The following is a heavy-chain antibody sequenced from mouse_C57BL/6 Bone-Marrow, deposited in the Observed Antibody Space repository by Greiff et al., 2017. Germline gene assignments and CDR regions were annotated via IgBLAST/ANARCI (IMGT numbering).Heavy chain of an antibody. J-gene: IGHJ1*03. CDR3: ASHYCGSSYWYFDV. V-gene: IGHV14-2*01. D-gene: IGHD1-1*01. CDR2: IDPEDGET. CDR1: GFNIKDYY. Sequence: VQLQQSGAELVKPGASVKLSCTASGFNIKDYYMHWVKQRTEQGLEWIGRIDPEDGETKNAPKFQGKATITADTSSNTTYLQLSSLTSEDTAVYYCASHYCGSSYWYFDVWGTGTTVTVSS.